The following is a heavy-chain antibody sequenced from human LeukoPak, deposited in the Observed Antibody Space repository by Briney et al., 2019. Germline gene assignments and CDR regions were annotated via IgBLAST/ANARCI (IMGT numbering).Heavy chain of an antibody. V-gene: IGHV3-23*01. D-gene: IGHD6-13*01. CDR2: ISAGGGST. CDR1: GLTFSDYS. CDR3: AKDAAGPEY. Sequence: GGSLRLSCAASGLTFSDYSMTWVRQAPGKGLFWVSGISAGGGSTYYADSVKGRFTISRDNSRNTLYLQMNSLRAEDTAVYYCAKDAAGPEYWGQGTLVTASS. J-gene: IGHJ4*02.